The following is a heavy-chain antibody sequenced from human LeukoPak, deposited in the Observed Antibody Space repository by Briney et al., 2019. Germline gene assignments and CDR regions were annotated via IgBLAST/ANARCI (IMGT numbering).Heavy chain of an antibody. CDR2: ISSSGSPI. V-gene: IGHV3-48*03. CDR3: ARDLDPGNY. Sequence: GGSLRLSCAASGSTFSSYEMNWVRQAPGKGLEWVSYISSSGSPIYHADSVKGRFTISRDNAKNSLYLQMNSLRAEDTAVYYCARDLDPGNYWGQGTLVTVSS. CDR1: GSTFSSYE. J-gene: IGHJ4*02.